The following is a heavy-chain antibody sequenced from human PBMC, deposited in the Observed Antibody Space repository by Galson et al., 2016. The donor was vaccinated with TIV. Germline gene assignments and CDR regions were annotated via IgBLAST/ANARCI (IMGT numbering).Heavy chain of an antibody. J-gene: IGHJ3*02. CDR3: AKQLDFDQRVLDAFHI. Sequence: QSGAEVTKPGESLKISCKGSGYSFTSYWIAWVRQMPGKGLELMGVIPPGDSDTRYSPSFQGQVSISADRSISTAYLQWSSLKASDTAMYYCAKQLDFDQRVLDAFHIWGQGTLLTVSS. CDR2: IPPGDSDT. CDR1: GYSFTSYW. V-gene: IGHV5-51*01. D-gene: IGHD3-9*01.